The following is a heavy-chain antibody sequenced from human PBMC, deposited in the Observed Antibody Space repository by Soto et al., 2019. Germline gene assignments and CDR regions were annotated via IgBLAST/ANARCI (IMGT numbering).Heavy chain of an antibody. Sequence: QVQLVESGGGVVQPGRSLRLSCAASGFTFSSYAMHRVRQAPGKGLEWVAVISYDGSNKYYADSVKGRFTISRDNSKNTLYLQMNSLRAEDTAVYYCARAFQLGWGQGTLVTVSS. CDR1: GFTFSSYA. CDR3: ARAFQLG. D-gene: IGHD3-16*01. CDR2: ISYDGSNK. V-gene: IGHV3-30-3*01. J-gene: IGHJ4*02.